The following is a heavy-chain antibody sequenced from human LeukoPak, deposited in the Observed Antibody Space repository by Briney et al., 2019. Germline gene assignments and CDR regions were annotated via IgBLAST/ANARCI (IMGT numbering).Heavy chain of an antibody. V-gene: IGHV3-23*01. CDR3: AKAYSSSLYGDAFHI. D-gene: IGHD6-13*01. Sequence: GGSLRLSCAGSGFTFRFYAKTWVRLAPGKGLEWVSGISGDASVSRHADSVKGRFNISRDNSKNTLYLQLNGLRVEDTAIYYCAKAYSSSLYGDAFHIWGQGTMVTVSP. CDR1: GFTFRFYA. J-gene: IGHJ3*02. CDR2: ISGDASVS.